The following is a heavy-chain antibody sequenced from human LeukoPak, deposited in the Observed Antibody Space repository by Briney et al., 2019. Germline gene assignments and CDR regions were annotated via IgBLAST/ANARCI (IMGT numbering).Heavy chain of an antibody. V-gene: IGHV3-23*01. CDR1: GVTFSSYA. J-gene: IGHJ4*02. CDR2: ISGSGGST. CDR3: AKYHNWNENYFDY. Sequence: PGGSVRLSCAASGVTFSSYAMSWVRQAPGKGLEWVSAISGSGGSTYYADSVKGRFTISRDNSKNTLYLQMNSLRAEDTAVYYCAKYHNWNENYFDYWGQGTLVTVSS. D-gene: IGHD1-1*01.